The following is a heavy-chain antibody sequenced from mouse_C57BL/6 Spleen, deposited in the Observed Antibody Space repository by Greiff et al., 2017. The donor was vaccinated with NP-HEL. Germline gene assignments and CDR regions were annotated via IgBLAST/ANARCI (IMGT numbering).Heavy chain of an antibody. D-gene: IGHD1-1*01. Sequence: EVQLQQSGAELVRPGASVKLSCTASGFNIKDYYMHWVKQRPEQGLEWIGWIGPENGDTEYASKFQGKATITADTSSNTPYLQLNSLTAEDTAVYYCTRYSYGSSYSFAYWGQGTLVTVSA. CDR2: IGPENGDT. CDR3: TRYSYGSSYSFAY. CDR1: GFNIKDYY. J-gene: IGHJ3*01. V-gene: IGHV14-4*01.